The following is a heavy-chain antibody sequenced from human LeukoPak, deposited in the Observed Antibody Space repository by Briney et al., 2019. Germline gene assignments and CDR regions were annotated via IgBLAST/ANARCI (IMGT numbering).Heavy chain of an antibody. J-gene: IGHJ5*02. V-gene: IGHV3-23*01. CDR1: GFTFSSYA. CDR2: ISGSGGST. D-gene: IGHD3-22*01. CDR3: AKGALYYYDNGFDP. Sequence: GGSLTLFCAASGFTFSSYAMSWVRQAPGKGLEWVSAISGSGGSTYYADSVKGRFTISRDNSKNTLYLQMNSLRAGHTAVYYCAKGALYYYDNGFDPWGQGTLVTVSS.